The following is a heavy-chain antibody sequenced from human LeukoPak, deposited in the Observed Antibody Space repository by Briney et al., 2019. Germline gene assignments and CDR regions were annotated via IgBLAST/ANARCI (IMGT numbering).Heavy chain of an antibody. CDR1: GFTFDNAW. Sequence: GESLRLSCAASGFTFDNAWLSWVRQAPGKGLEWVGRIKTKFDGVTTDYAAPMKDRFTISRDDAKSTLSLQINRLHSEDTAVYYCTTDLPPSYGDFFDYWGQGTLVTVSS. CDR3: TTDLPPSYGDFFDY. CDR2: IKTKFDGVTT. J-gene: IGHJ4*02. V-gene: IGHV3-15*01. D-gene: IGHD4-17*01.